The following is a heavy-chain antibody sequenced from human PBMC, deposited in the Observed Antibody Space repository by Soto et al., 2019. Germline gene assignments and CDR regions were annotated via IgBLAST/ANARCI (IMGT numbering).Heavy chain of an antibody. CDR3: ARDQGYCTNGVCYRDLDY. CDR1: GFTFSSYG. V-gene: IGHV3-33*01. Sequence: GGSLRLSCAASGFTFSSYGMHWVRQAPGKGLEWVAVIWYDGSNKYYADSVKGRFTISRDNSKNTLYLQMNSLRAEDTAVYYCARDQGYCTNGVCYRDLDYWGQGTLVTVSS. CDR2: IWYDGSNK. D-gene: IGHD2-8*01. J-gene: IGHJ4*02.